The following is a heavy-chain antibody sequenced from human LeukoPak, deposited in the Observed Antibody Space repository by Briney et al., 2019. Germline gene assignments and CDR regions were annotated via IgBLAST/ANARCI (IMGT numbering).Heavy chain of an antibody. V-gene: IGHV3-21*01. CDR2: IRSSSNYI. CDR1: GFTFYNYG. D-gene: IGHD2-15*01. Sequence: GGSLRLSCGASGFTFYNYGMSWVRQAPGKGLEWVSSIRSSSNYIYYADSVKGRFTISRDNANNSLYLQMNSLRAEDTAVYYCVRDFSCSGGSCPLFDSWGQGTLVSVSS. CDR3: VRDFSCSGGSCPLFDS. J-gene: IGHJ4*02.